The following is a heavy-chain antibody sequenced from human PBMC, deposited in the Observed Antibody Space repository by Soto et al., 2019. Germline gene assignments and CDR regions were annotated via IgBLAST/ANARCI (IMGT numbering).Heavy chain of an antibody. J-gene: IGHJ5*02. CDR2: IYYSGST. D-gene: IGHD6-25*01. Sequence: QVQLQELGPGLVKPSETLSLTCTVSGGSISSYYWSWIRQPPGKGLEWIGYIYYSGSTNYNPSLKSRVTISVDTSKNQFSLKLSSVTAADTAVYYCARPHGGSSGWDNWFDPWGQGTLVTVSS. V-gene: IGHV4-59*01. CDR3: ARPHGGSSGWDNWFDP. CDR1: GGSISSYY.